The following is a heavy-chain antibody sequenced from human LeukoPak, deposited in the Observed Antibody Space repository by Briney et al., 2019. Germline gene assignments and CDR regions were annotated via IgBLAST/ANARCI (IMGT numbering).Heavy chain of an antibody. CDR3: AKDSRESSGHFPYYYYYHYGLDV. J-gene: IGHJ6*02. V-gene: IGHV3-23*01. Sequence: GGSLRLSCAVSGFIFSSSAMSWVRRAPGKGLEWVSAISGGGDDTSYADSARGRFTVSRDNSKNTLYLQMNSLRAEDTAVYYCAKDSRESSGHFPYYYYYHYGLDVWGQGTTVTVSS. D-gene: IGHD3-22*01. CDR1: GFIFSSSA. CDR2: ISGGGDDT.